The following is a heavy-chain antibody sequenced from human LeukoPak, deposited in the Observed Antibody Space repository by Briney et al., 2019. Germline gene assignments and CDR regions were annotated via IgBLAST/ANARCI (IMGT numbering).Heavy chain of an antibody. CDR2: MYNSGST. J-gene: IGHJ4*02. D-gene: IGHD3-10*01. Sequence: PSETLSLTCTVSGGSISGSYWSWIRQPPGKGLEWIAYMYNSGSTNYNPSLKSRVTISIDTSKNQFSLKLSSLTAADTAIYYCARAHYGSGSSEFDYWGQGTLVTVSS. CDR3: ARAHYGSGSSEFDY. CDR1: GGSISGSY. V-gene: IGHV4-59*01.